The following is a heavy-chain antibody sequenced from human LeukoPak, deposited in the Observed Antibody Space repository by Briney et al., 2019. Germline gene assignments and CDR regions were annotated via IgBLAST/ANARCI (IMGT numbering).Heavy chain of an antibody. D-gene: IGHD6-19*01. Sequence: GASVKVSCKASGYTFTSYGISWVRQAPGQGPEWMGWISAYNGNTNYAQKFQGRVTMTTDTSTRTAYMELRSLRSDDTAVYYCARVKRSAVAGTPQDYWGQGTLVTVSS. V-gene: IGHV1-18*01. CDR3: ARVKRSAVAGTPQDY. CDR1: GYTFTSYG. J-gene: IGHJ4*02. CDR2: ISAYNGNT.